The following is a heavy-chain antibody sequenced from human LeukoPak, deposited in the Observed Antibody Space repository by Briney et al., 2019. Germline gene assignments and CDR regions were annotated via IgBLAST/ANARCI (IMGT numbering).Heavy chain of an antibody. CDR2: MNPNSGVT. Sequence: ASVKVSCKASGYTFTDYDINWVRQATGQGLEWMGWMNPNSGVTGYAQKFQGRVSMTRDTSVSTAYMELSSLRSEDTAVYFCARGPIYPKSGDYPNCYFDYWGQGTLVTVSS. CDR1: GYTFTDYD. V-gene: IGHV1-8*01. CDR3: ARGPIYPKSGDYPNCYFDY. J-gene: IGHJ4*02. D-gene: IGHD1-1*01.